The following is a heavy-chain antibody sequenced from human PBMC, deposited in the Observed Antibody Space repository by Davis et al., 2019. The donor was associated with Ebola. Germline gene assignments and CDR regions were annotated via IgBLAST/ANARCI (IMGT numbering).Heavy chain of an antibody. Sequence: ASVKVSCKASGYTFTSYGISWVRQAPGQGLEWMGWISAYNGNTNYAQKLQGRVTMTTDTSTSTAYMELRSLRSDDTAVYYCARVCSSTSCSRDYYYGIDVWGQGTTVTVSS. CDR3: ARVCSSTSCSRDYYYGIDV. D-gene: IGHD2-2*01. CDR2: ISAYNGNT. CDR1: GYTFTSYG. J-gene: IGHJ6*02. V-gene: IGHV1-18*01.